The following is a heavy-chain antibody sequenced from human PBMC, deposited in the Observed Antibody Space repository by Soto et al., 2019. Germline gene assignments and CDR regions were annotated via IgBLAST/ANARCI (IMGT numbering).Heavy chain of an antibody. Sequence: QITLKESGPPLVKPTQPLTLTCTFSGFSLTSPAVGVNWIRQPPGKALEWLALIYWDDDKQYSPSLKSRLTITKDTSKNQVVLTTTNMDPVDTASYYCAHGSGWLSDYWGQGTLVTVSS. D-gene: IGHD6-19*01. CDR1: GFSLTSPAVG. V-gene: IGHV2-5*02. J-gene: IGHJ4*02. CDR3: AHGSGWLSDY. CDR2: IYWDDDK.